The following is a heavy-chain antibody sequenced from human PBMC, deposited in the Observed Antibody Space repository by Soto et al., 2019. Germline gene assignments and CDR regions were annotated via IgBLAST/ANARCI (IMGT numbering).Heavy chain of an antibody. Sequence: EVQVVESGGGLVQPGRSLRLSCATSGFTFDDYAMHWGRQAPGKGLEWFPGIRWNGGKIGYADHVKARFTISRDNAKNSLYLQMNSLTTEDTALYYCAKTTIGERWLVPTENYFDSWGQGTRVIVSS. D-gene: IGHD6-19*01. CDR1: GFTFDDYA. V-gene: IGHV3-9*01. CDR3: AKTTIGERWLVPTENYFDS. J-gene: IGHJ4*02. CDR2: IRWNGGKI.